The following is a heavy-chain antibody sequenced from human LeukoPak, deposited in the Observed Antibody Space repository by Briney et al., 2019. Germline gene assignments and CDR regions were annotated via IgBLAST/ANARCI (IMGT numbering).Heavy chain of an antibody. V-gene: IGHV4-59*08. Sequence: PSETLSLTCTVSGGSISSYYWSWIRQPPGKGLEWIGYIYYSGSTNYNPSLKSRVTISVDTSKNQFSLKLSSVTAADTAVYYCARPVGPHDAFDIWGQGTMVTVSS. CDR1: GGSISSYY. D-gene: IGHD2-15*01. CDR2: IYYSGST. CDR3: ARPVGPHDAFDI. J-gene: IGHJ3*02.